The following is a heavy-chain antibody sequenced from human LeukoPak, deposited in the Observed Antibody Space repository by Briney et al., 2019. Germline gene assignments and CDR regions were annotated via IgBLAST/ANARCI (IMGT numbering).Heavy chain of an antibody. D-gene: IGHD5-12*01. V-gene: IGHV3-53*01. J-gene: IGHJ3*02. CDR1: GFTVSSNY. CDR2: IYSGGGT. CDR3: AREGSGSKRNAFDI. Sequence: PGGSLRLSCAASGFTVSSNYMSWVRQAPGKGLEWVSVIYSGGGTYYADSVKGRFTISRDNSKNTLYLQMNSLRAEDTAVYYCAREGSGSKRNAFDIWGQGTMVTVSS.